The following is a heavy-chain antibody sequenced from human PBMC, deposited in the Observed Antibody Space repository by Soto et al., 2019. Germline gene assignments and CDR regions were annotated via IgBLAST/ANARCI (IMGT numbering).Heavy chain of an antibody. J-gene: IGHJ4*02. D-gene: IGHD3-10*01. CDR2: ISAYNGNT. CDR3: ATTVGNYYGSRNLFDY. CDR1: GYTFTNYG. Sequence: ASVKVSCKASGYTFTNYGISWVRQAPRQGLEWMGWISAYNGNTNYAQKLQGRVTMTTDTSTSTAYMELRSLRSDDTAVYYCATTVGNYYGSRNLFDYWGQGTLVTVSS. V-gene: IGHV1-18*01.